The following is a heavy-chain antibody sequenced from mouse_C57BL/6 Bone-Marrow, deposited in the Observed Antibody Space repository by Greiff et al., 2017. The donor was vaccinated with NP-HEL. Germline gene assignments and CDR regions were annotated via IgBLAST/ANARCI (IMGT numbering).Heavy chain of an antibody. CDR1: GYTFTGYW. CDR3: ARIDYYGSSYSHWYFDV. CDR2: ILPGSGST. D-gene: IGHD1-1*01. J-gene: IGHJ1*03. Sequence: VMLVESGAELMKPGASVKLSCKATGYTFTGYWIEWVKQRPGHGLEWIGEILPGSGSTNYNEKFKGKATFTADTSSNTAYMQLSSLTTEDSAIYYCARIDYYGSSYSHWYFDVWGTGTTVTVSS. V-gene: IGHV1-9*01.